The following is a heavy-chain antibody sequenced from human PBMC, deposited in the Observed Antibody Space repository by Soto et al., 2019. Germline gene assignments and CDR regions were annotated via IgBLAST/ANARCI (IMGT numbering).Heavy chain of an antibody. D-gene: IGHD6-19*01. CDR3: AKAVVAVARPSDY. CDR2: ISGYSDNT. V-gene: IGHV3-23*01. CDR1: GFTFSSYA. Sequence: EVQLLESGGRLVQPGGSLRLSCAASGFTFSSYAMSWVRQAPGKGLEWVSVISGYSDNTYYADSVKGRFTISRDNSKNTLYLQMNSLRADDTAVYYCAKAVVAVARPSDYWGQGTLVTVSS. J-gene: IGHJ4*02.